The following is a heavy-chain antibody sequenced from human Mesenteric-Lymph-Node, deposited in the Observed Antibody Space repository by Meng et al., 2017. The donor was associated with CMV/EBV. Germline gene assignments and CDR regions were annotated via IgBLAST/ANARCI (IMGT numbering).Heavy chain of an antibody. Sequence: GESLKISCAASGFTFSSYAMSWVRQAPGKGLEWVSAISGSGGSTYHADSVKGRFTISRDNSKNTVYVEMNSLRAEDTAVYYCAKGPPPYYDFWSGHQYWGQGTLVTVSS. CDR1: GFTFSSYA. V-gene: IGHV3-23*01. J-gene: IGHJ4*02. CDR3: AKGPPPYYDFWSGHQY. CDR2: ISGSGGST. D-gene: IGHD3-3*01.